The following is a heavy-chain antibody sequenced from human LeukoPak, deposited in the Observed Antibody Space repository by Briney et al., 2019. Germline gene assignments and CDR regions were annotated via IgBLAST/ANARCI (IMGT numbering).Heavy chain of an antibody. Sequence: PSETLSLTCTASGGSISSSSYYWGWIRQPSGKGLEWIGTIYYSGSTYYNPSLKSRVTISVDTSKNQFSLKLSSVTAADTAVYFCARKGTVSGLDYWGQGTLVTVSS. D-gene: IGHD6-19*01. CDR1: GGSISSSSYY. CDR2: IYYSGST. J-gene: IGHJ4*02. V-gene: IGHV4-39*01. CDR3: ARKGTVSGLDY.